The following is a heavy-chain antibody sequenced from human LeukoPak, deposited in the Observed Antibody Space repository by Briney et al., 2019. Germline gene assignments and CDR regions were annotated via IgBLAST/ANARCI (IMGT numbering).Heavy chain of an antibody. V-gene: IGHV3-7*01. CDR3: AKAGNGFGY. J-gene: IGHJ4*02. CDR2: IKQDGSEK. CDR1: GFTFSSNW. D-gene: IGHD2-8*01. Sequence: PGGSLRLSCAASGFTFSSNWMSWVRQAPGKGLEWVANIKQDGSEKNYVDSVKGRFTIPRDNAKSSLYLQMNSLTAEDTAVYYCAKAGNGFGYWGQGALVTVSS.